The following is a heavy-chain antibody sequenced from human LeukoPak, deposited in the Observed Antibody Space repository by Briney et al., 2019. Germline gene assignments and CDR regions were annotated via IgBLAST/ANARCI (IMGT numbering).Heavy chain of an antibody. CDR1: GGSFSGYY. CDR3: ARDVLLWFGDSYYYYGMDV. Sequence: TLSLTCAVYGGSFSGYYWSWIRQPPGKGLEWIGEINHSGSTYYNPSLKSRVTISVDTSKNQFSLKLSSVTAADTAVYYCARDVLLWFGDSYYYYGMDVWGQGTTVTVSS. D-gene: IGHD3-10*01. J-gene: IGHJ6*02. CDR2: INHSGST. V-gene: IGHV4-34*09.